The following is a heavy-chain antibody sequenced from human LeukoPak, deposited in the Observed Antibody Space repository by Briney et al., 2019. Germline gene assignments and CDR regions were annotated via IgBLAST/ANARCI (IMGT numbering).Heavy chain of an antibody. D-gene: IGHD4-17*01. CDR1: GGSLSGYY. CDR3: ARATTVTSLWRNTKYNWFDP. CDR2: INHSGST. V-gene: IGHV4-34*01. J-gene: IGHJ5*02. Sequence: SETLSLTCAVYGGSLSGYYWSWIRQPPGKGLEWIGEINHSGSTNYNPSLKSRVTISVDTSKNQFSLKLSSVTAADTAVYYCARATTVTSLWRNTKYNWFDPWGQGTLVTVSS.